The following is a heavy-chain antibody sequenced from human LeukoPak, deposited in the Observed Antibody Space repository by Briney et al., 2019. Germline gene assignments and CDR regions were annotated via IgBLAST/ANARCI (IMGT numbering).Heavy chain of an antibody. V-gene: IGHV1-69*05. CDR1: GGTFSSYA. J-gene: IGHJ5*02. CDR2: IIPIFGTA. D-gene: IGHD6-19*01. Sequence: SVKVSCKASGGTFSSYAISWVRQAPGQGLEWMGGIIPIFGTANYAQKFQGRVTITTDESTSTAYMGLSSLRSEDTAVYYCACEVAGTLLGFDPWGQGTLVTVSS. CDR3: ACEVAGTLLGFDP.